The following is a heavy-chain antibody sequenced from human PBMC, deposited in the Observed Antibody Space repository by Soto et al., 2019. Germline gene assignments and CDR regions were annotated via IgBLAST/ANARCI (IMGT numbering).Heavy chain of an antibody. V-gene: IGHV3-13*01. J-gene: IGHJ6*03. CDR1: GFTFSSYD. Sequence: GGSLRLSCAASGFTFSSYDMHWVRQATGKGLEWVSAIGTAGDTYYPGSVKGRFTISRENAKNSLYLQMNSLRAGDTAVYYCARGRLLWFGELFSHLPHVNYYYMDVWGKGTTVTVSS. D-gene: IGHD3-10*01. CDR3: ARGRLLWFGELFSHLPHVNYYYMDV. CDR2: IGTAGDT.